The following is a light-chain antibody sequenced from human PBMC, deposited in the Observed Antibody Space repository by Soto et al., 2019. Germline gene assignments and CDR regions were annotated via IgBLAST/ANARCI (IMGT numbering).Light chain of an antibody. V-gene: IGKV3-11*01. CDR2: DAS. CDR1: QSVSSY. Sequence: EIVLTQSPATLSLSPGERATLSCRASQSVSSYLAWYQQKPGQAPRLLIYDASNRATGIPARFSGSGSGTDFTLTISSLGPEDFAVYYCQQRSNRRLTFGGGTKVEIK. CDR3: QQRSNRRLT. J-gene: IGKJ4*01.